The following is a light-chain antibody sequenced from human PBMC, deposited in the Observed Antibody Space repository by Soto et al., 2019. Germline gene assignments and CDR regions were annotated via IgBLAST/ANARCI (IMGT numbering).Light chain of an antibody. CDR3: CSYAGSYTLT. CDR2: DVN. Sequence: QSALTQPPSVSGSPGQSVTISCAGTRSDVGGYNFVSWYQRLPGKAPKLIIFDVNKRPSGVPDRFSGSKSGNTASLTISGLQTEDEADYFCCSYAGSYTLTFGGGTKVTVL. J-gene: IGLJ2*01. CDR1: RSDVGGYNF. V-gene: IGLV2-11*01.